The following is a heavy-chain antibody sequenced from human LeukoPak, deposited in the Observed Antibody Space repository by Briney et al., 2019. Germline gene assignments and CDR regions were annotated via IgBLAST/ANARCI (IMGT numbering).Heavy chain of an antibody. V-gene: IGHV1-18*01. Sequence: ASVKVSCKASGYTFTSYGISWVRQAPGQGLEWMGWMSAYNGNTNYAQKLQGRVTMTTDTSTSTDYMELRSLRSDDTAVYYCARDLEDSSGYYQVVYWGQGTLVTVSS. CDR2: MSAYNGNT. CDR1: GYTFTSYG. J-gene: IGHJ4*02. CDR3: ARDLEDSSGYYQVVY. D-gene: IGHD3-22*01.